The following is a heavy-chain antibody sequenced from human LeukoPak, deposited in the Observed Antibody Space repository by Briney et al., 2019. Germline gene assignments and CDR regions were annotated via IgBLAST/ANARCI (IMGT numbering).Heavy chain of an antibody. CDR1: GFTFSSHA. Sequence: GGSLRLSCAASGFTFSSHAMSWVRQAPGKGLGWVSAISGSGGSTYYADSVKGRFTISRDNSKNALYLQMNSLRAEDTAVYYCAKGGLWQWPPGAFDIWGQGTMVTVSS. V-gene: IGHV3-23*01. CDR3: AKGGLWQWPPGAFDI. J-gene: IGHJ3*02. CDR2: ISGSGGST. D-gene: IGHD6-19*01.